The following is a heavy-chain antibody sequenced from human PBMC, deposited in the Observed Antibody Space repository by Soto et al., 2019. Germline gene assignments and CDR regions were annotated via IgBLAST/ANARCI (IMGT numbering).Heavy chain of an antibody. V-gene: IGHV1-2*04. D-gene: IGHD6-13*01. Sequence: ASVKVSCKASGYTFTGYYMHWVRQAPGQGLEWMGWINPNSGGTNYAQKFQGWVTMTRDTSISTAYMELSRLRSDDTAVYYCARGSPHIAAAGTIYSEYFQHWGQGTLVTVSS. J-gene: IGHJ1*01. CDR1: GYTFTGYY. CDR2: INPNSGGT. CDR3: ARGSPHIAAAGTIYSEYFQH.